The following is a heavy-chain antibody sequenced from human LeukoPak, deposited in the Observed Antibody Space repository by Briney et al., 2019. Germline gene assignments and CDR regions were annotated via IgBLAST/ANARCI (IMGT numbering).Heavy chain of an antibody. CDR2: ISDGGKTK. J-gene: IGHJ5*02. D-gene: IGHD5-12*01. Sequence: PGGSLRLSCVASGFILSSSEVNWVRQAPGKGLEWVSYISDGGKTKYSADSVKGRFTISRDNAKNSLYLQMNSLRAEDTAVYYCARDYSGWSLDPWGQGTLVTVSS. CDR3: ARDYSGWSLDP. V-gene: IGHV3-48*03. CDR1: GFILSSSE.